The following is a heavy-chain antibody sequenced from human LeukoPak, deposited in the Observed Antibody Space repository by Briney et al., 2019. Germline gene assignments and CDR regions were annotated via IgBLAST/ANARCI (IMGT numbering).Heavy chain of an antibody. CDR2: IYSGVST. CDR3: ARRAGDYSHPYDY. D-gene: IGHD3-22*01. V-gene: IGHV3-53*01. CDR1: GFTVSSNS. Sequence: GGSLRLSCTVSGFTVSSNSMSWVRQAPGNGLEWASFIYSGVSTQYSDSVKGRFTISRDNSKNTLYLQMNSLRAEDTAVYYCARRAGDYSHPYDYWGQGTLVTVSS. J-gene: IGHJ4*02.